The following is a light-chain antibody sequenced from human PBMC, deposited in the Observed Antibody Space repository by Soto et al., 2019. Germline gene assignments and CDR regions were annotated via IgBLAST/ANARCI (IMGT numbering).Light chain of an antibody. V-gene: IGKV3-11*01. J-gene: IGKJ4*01. CDR3: QQRSIWPPLT. CDR1: QSVNNY. Sequence: EVVLTQSPATLSLSPGERATLSCRASQSVNNYLAWYQQKPGQAPRLLIDDASNMATGIPARFSGSGSGTDFTLTISSLEPEDFAVYYCQQRSIWPPLTFGGGTKVEIK. CDR2: DAS.